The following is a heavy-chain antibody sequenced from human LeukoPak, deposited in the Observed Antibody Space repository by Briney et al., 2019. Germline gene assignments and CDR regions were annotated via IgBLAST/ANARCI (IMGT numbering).Heavy chain of an antibody. CDR2: IKQDGSEK. CDR1: GFTFSSYW. V-gene: IGHV3-7*01. Sequence: GGSLRLSCAASGFTFSSYWMSWVRQAPGKGLEWVANIKQDGSEKYYVDSVKGRFTISRDNAKTSLYLQMNSLRAEDTAVYYRAREASVRFLEWLLPNWFDPWGQGTLVTVSS. J-gene: IGHJ5*02. CDR3: AREASVRFLEWLLPNWFDP. D-gene: IGHD3-3*01.